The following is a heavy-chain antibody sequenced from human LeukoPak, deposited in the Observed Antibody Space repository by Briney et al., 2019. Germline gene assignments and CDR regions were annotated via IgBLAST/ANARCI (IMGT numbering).Heavy chain of an antibody. J-gene: IGHJ6*02. CDR1: GGSISPYY. CDR3: ARDHWLFSSKTWYYYGMDV. CDR2: IDPSGSA. Sequence: NTSETLSLTCVVSGGSISPYYWSWIRQSPGKGLEWIGYIDPSGSASYNPSLKSRVTIFVDTSKNLFSLILTSVSASDTAIYYCARDHWLFSSKTWYYYGMDVWGRGTTVTVSS. D-gene: IGHD3-9*01. V-gene: IGHV4-59*01.